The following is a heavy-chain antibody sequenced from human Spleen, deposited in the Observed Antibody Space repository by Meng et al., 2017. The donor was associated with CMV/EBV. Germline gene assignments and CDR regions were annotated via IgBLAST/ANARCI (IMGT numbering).Heavy chain of an antibody. Sequence: SETLSLTCAVYGGSFSGYYWSWIRQPPGKGLEWIGEINHSGSTNYNPSLKSRVTISVDTSKNQFSLKLSSVTAADTAVYHCARGNKLYYYYGMDVWGQGTTVTVSS. D-gene: IGHD1-26*01. CDR3: ARGNKLYYYYGMDV. CDR1: GGSFSGYY. J-gene: IGHJ6*02. CDR2: INHSGST. V-gene: IGHV4-34*01.